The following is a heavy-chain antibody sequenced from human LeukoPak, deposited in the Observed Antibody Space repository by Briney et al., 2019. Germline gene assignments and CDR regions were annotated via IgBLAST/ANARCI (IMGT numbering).Heavy chain of an antibody. V-gene: IGHV4-39*07. CDR3: TKSDGYGLIRI. CDR2: IYYTGNT. Sequence: SETLSLTCSVSGDSIIGYYWGWIRQPPGKGLEWIGNIYYTGNTYYNSCLKSRVTISLDTSKNQFSLKVISMTAADTAAYYCTKSDGYGLIRICGRGTMVTVSS. D-gene: IGHD3-10*01. CDR1: GDSIIGYY. J-gene: IGHJ3*02.